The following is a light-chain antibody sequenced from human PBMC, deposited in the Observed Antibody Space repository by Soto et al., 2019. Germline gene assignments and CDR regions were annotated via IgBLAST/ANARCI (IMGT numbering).Light chain of an antibody. CDR3: QQYYSPPLT. J-gene: IGKJ4*01. V-gene: IGKV4-1*01. CDR2: WAS. CDR1: QSILFSSNSKNF. Sequence: DIVLTQSPDSLAVSLGERATINCKSSQSILFSSNSKNFLAWYQQKPGQPPKLLFYWASTRESGVPDRFSGSGSGTDFTLTISSLQAEDVAVYYCQQYYSPPLTFGGGTKVEIK.